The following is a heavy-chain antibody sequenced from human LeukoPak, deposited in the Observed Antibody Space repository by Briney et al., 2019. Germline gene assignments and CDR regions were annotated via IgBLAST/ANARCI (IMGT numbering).Heavy chain of an antibody. CDR2: ISASGNTI. V-gene: IGHV3-48*03. CDR3: ARGGSLGYLLNAFDI. Sequence: GGSLRLSCAASGFTFSNYEMDWVRQAPGKGLEWVSYISASGNTIYADSVRGRFTISRDNAKKSLYLQMNSLRAEDTAVYYCARGGSLGYLLNAFDIWGQGTMVTVSS. J-gene: IGHJ3*02. CDR1: GFTFSNYE. D-gene: IGHD3-3*01.